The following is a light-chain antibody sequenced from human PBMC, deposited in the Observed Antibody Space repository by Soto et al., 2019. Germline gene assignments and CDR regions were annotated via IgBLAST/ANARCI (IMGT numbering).Light chain of an antibody. Sequence: EIVMTQSPATLSVSPGQRVTLSCRASQSISSNLAWYQQKPGQPPRLLFYSASARATGTSARFSASGSGTELSLTISSLQSEDVAIYYCQQYHDWPPLTFGGGTKIQIK. CDR3: QQYHDWPPLT. V-gene: IGKV3-15*01. CDR2: SAS. CDR1: QSISSN. J-gene: IGKJ4*01.